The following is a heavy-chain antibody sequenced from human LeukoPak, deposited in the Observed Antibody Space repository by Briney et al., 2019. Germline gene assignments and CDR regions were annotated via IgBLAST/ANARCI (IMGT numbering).Heavy chain of an antibody. CDR3: ARDRGYCSGGSCYDYYYGMDV. CDR1: GFTVSSNY. Sequence: GWSLRLSCAASGFTVSSNYMSWVRQAAGRGLEWVSVIYSVGSTYYADSVTGRFTISRDNSKNTLYLQMNNLRAEDTAVYYCARDRGYCSGGSCYDYYYGMDVWGQGTTVTVSS. V-gene: IGHV3-66*01. D-gene: IGHD2-15*01. CDR2: IYSVGST. J-gene: IGHJ6*02.